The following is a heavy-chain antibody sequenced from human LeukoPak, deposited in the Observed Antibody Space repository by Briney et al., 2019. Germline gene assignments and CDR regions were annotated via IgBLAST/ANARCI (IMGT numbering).Heavy chain of an antibody. Sequence: PGGSLRLSCAASGFTFTDYRMHWIRQAPGGGLVWLSRISGDGSSAYYADPVKGRFTISRDNAKNTLYLQMNSLKPGDTAVYYCARPHTGFDSWGQGTLVTVSS. CDR2: ISGDGSSA. J-gene: IGHJ4*02. V-gene: IGHV3-74*01. CDR3: ARPHTGFDS. CDR1: GFTFTDYR.